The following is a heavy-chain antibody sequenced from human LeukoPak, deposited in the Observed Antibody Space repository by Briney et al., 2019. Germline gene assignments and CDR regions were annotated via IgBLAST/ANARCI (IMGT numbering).Heavy chain of an antibody. CDR3: ARGLSYGSGSAFFMASTDH. V-gene: IGHV1-69*13. CDR2: IIPIFGTA. D-gene: IGHD3-10*01. J-gene: IGHJ4*02. CDR1: GGTFSSYA. Sequence: SVKVSCKASGGTFSSYAISWVRQAPGQGLEWMGGIIPIFGTANYAQKFQGRVTITADESTSTAYMELSSLRSEDTAVYYCARGLSYGSGSAFFMASTDHWGQGSLVTVSS.